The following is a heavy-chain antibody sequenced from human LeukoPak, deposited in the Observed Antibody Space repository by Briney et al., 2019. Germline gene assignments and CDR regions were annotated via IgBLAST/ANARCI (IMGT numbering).Heavy chain of an antibody. CDR1: GFTFSRHW. V-gene: IGHV3-30*18. Sequence: GGSLRLSCAASGFTFSRHWMTWVRQAPGKGLEWVAVILYDGSNKYYADSVKGRFTISRDNSKNTLYLQMNSLRAEDTAVYYCAKDIYSSSWPYYYYYGMDVWGQGTTVTVSS. J-gene: IGHJ6*02. D-gene: IGHD6-13*01. CDR3: AKDIYSSSWPYYYYYGMDV. CDR2: ILYDGSNK.